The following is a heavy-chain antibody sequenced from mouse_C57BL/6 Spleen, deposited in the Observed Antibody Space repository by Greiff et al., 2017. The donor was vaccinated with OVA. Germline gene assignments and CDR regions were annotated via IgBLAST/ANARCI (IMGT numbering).Heavy chain of an antibody. CDR1: GYTFTSYW. CDR3: ARSGKVDYSDY. Sequence: QVQLQQPGAELVMPGASVKLSCKASGYTFTSYWMHWVKQRPGQGLEWIGEIDPSDSYTNYNQKFKGKSTLTVDKSSSTAYMQLSSLTSEDSAVYYCARSGKVDYSDYWGRGTTLTVSS. V-gene: IGHV1-69*01. CDR2: IDPSDSYT. D-gene: IGHD1-3*01. J-gene: IGHJ2*01.